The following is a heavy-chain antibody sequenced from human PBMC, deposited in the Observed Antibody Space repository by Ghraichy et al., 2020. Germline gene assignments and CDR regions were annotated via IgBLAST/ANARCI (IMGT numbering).Heavy chain of an antibody. CDR3: ARHAVVPAANGWFDP. J-gene: IGHJ5*02. CDR1: GGSIRSSSFY. V-gene: IGHV4-39*01. Sequence: SETLSLTCTVSGGSIRSSSFYWGWIRQPPGKGLEGIGGISDSGSTYYNPSLQSRVTISVDPSKNQFSLDPYSVTAADTAGYDCARHAVVPAANGWFDPWGQGTLVTVSS. D-gene: IGHD2-2*01. CDR2: ISDSGST.